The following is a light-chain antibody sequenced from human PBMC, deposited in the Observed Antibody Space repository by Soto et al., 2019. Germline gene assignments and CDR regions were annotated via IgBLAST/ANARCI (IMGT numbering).Light chain of an antibody. Sequence: EIVLTQSPATLSLSPGERATLTCRASQSVSGYLAWYQQKPGQAPRLLIYDASNRATGIPARFSGSGSGTDFTLTISSLESEDFAVYYCQQRSDWPLTFGGGTMVDIK. V-gene: IGKV3-11*01. CDR3: QQRSDWPLT. J-gene: IGKJ4*01. CDR1: QSVSGY. CDR2: DAS.